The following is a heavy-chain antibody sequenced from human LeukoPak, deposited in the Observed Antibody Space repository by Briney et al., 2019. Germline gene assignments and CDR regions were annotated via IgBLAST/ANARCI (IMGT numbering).Heavy chain of an antibody. D-gene: IGHD4-17*01. CDR1: GGSFSGYY. Sequence: SETLSLTCAVYGGSFSGYYWSWIRQSPEKGLEWIGEINHSGSTNYNLSLKSRVTISVDTSKNQFSLKLTSVTAADTAVYYCAKHEYGDLKDFDYWGQGTLVTVSS. V-gene: IGHV4-34*01. CDR3: AKHEYGDLKDFDY. J-gene: IGHJ4*02. CDR2: INHSGST.